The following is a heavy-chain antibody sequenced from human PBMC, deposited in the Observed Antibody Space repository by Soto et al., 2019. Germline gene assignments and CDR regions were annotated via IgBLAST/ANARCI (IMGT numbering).Heavy chain of an antibody. V-gene: IGHV2-5*02. D-gene: IGHD3-10*01. CDR3: ARSRITMVRGYYYYYYGMDV. CDR1: GFSFSTSGVG. Sequence: QITLKESGPTLVKPTQTLTLTCSFSGFSFSTSGVGVGWIRQPPGKALEWLALIYWDDDKRYSPSLKSRLTITKDTSENQIVLTMTNMDPVDTATYYCARSRITMVRGYYYYYYGMDVWGQGTTVTVSS. J-gene: IGHJ6*02. CDR2: IYWDDDK.